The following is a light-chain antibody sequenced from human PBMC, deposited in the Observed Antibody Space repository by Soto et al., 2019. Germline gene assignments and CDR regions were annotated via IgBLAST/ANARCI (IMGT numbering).Light chain of an antibody. V-gene: IGLV2-23*02. Sequence: QSALTQPASVSGSPGQSITISCTGTSSDVGSYNFVSWYQQHPGKAPKLMIYEVTKRPSGVSNRFSGSKSGNTAFLTISGLQAEDEADYYCCSYAGPDTFYVFGTGTKVTVL. CDR1: SSDVGSYNF. J-gene: IGLJ1*01. CDR2: EVT. CDR3: CSYAGPDTFYV.